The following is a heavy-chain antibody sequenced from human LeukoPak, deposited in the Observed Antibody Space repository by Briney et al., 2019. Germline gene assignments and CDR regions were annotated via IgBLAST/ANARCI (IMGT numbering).Heavy chain of an antibody. V-gene: IGHV1-69*13. CDR2: IIPIFGTA. J-gene: IGHJ4*02. Sequence: ASVKVSCKASGGTFSSYPISWVRQAPGQGLEWMGGIIPIFGTANYAQKFQGRVTITADESTNTAYMELRSLRSDDTAVYYCARDFVLGMGYFDYWGQGTLVTVSS. CDR3: ARDFVLGMGYFDY. CDR1: GGTFSSYP. D-gene: IGHD7-27*01.